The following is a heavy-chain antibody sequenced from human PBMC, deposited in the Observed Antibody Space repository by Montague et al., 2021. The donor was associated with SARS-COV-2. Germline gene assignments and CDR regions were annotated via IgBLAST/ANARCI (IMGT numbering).Heavy chain of an antibody. D-gene: IGHD6-25*01. CDR2: IYTSGCT. V-gene: IGHV4-61*02. Sequence: TLSLTCTVSIGSISSGSYYWSWIRQPAGKGLEWIGRIYTSGCTNYNPSLKSRVTISVDTSKNQFSLKLSSVTAADTAVYYCARDGYSSGWNGLHWFDPWGQGTLVTVSS. CDR1: IGSISSGSYY. J-gene: IGHJ5*02. CDR3: ARDGYSSGWNGLHWFDP.